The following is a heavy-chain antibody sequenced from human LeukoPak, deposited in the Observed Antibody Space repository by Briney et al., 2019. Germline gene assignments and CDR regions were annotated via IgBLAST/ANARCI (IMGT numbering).Heavy chain of an antibody. Sequence: GWSLRLSCAASGFTVSGNDMSWVRQAPGKGLEWVSVIYSGGSTYYADSVKGRFTISRDNSKNTLYLQMNSLRAEDTAVYYCAREVYGRFDYWGQGTLVTVSS. V-gene: IGHV3-53*01. J-gene: IGHJ4*02. CDR1: GFTVSGND. D-gene: IGHD5/OR15-5a*01. CDR3: AREVYGRFDY. CDR2: IYSGGST.